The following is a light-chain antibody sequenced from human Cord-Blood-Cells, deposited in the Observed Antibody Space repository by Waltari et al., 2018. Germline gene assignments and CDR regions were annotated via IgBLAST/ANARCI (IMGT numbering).Light chain of an antibody. CDR1: SSNVWGYNL. CDR3: CSYAGSSTYWV. CDR2: EGS. J-gene: IGLJ3*02. Sequence: QSALTHPASASGSPGQSITIPCTGTSSNVWGYNLASWYQQHPGKAPKLMIYEGSKRPSGVSNRFSGSKSGNTASLTISGLQAEDEADYYCCSYAGSSTYWVFGGGTKLTVL. V-gene: IGLV2-23*01.